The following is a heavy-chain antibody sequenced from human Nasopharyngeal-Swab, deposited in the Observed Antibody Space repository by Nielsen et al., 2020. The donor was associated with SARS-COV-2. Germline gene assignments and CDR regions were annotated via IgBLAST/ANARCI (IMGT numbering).Heavy chain of an antibody. D-gene: IGHD1-1*01. CDR1: GVSITSQY. CDR2: ICHNSGT. V-gene: IGHV4-59*11. J-gene: IGHJ5*02. CDR3: AREGTTGWFDP. Sequence: SETLSLTCTVSGVSITSQYWSWIRQPPGKGLEWIGYICHNSGTSYNPSLKSRVTMFMDTSKNQFSLRLKSVTAAAAAVYYCAREGTTGWFDPWGQGTLVTVS.